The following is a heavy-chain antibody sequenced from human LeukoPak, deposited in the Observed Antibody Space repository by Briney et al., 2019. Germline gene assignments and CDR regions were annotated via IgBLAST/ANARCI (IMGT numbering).Heavy chain of an antibody. V-gene: IGHV4-39*01. D-gene: IGHD3/OR15-3a*01. CDR1: GDSIISNIYW. CDR2: TFYTGRT. J-gene: IGHJ3*01. CDR3: ARRRHNFDFYDV. Sequence: SDTLSLTCTVSGDSIISNIYWWDWLRLPQGKELEWIGATFYTGRTFYSPSLKSRVTISVDTSKNQFSLDLSSATAADTAVYYCARRRHNFDFYDVWGQGTRVTVSS.